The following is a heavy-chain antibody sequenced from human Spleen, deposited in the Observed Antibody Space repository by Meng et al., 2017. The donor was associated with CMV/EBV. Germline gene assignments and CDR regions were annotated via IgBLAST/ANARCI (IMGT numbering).Heavy chain of an antibody. Sequence: ASVKVSCKASGYTFTSYDINWVRQATGQGLEWMGWMNPNSGNTGYAQKFQGRVTMARNTSISTAYMELSSLRSDDTAAYYCVRDSGSSTWYGTYYYYGMDVWGQGTTVTVSS. CDR1: GYTFTSYD. D-gene: IGHD2-2*01. J-gene: IGHJ6*02. CDR2: MNPNSGNT. CDR3: VRDSGSSTWYGTYYYYGMDV. V-gene: IGHV1-8*01.